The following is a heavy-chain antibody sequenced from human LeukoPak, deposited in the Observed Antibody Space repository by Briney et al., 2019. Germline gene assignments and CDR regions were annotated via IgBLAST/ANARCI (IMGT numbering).Heavy chain of an antibody. V-gene: IGHV1-18*01. D-gene: IGHD3-3*01. Sequence: ASVKVSCKASGYTFTSYGISWVRQAPGQGLEWMGWISAYNGNTNYAQKFQGRVTMTRDTSTSTVYMELSSLRSEDTAVYYCARDAESYDFWSGYYPPAPDYWGQGTLVTVSS. CDR2: ISAYNGNT. CDR1: GYTFTSYG. CDR3: ARDAESYDFWSGYYPPAPDY. J-gene: IGHJ4*02.